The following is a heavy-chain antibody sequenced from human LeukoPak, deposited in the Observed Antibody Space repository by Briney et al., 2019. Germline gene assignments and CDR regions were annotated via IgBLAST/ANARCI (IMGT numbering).Heavy chain of an antibody. J-gene: IGHJ6*03. CDR2: IYTSGST. Sequence: SETLSLTCTVSGGSISSYYWSWIRQPAGKGLEWIGRIYTSGSTNYNPPLKSRVTMSVDTSKNQFSLKLSSVTAADTAVYYCARGTAVAGTGNYYYYYMDVWGKGTTVTVSS. CDR3: ARGTAVAGTGNYYYYYMDV. V-gene: IGHV4-4*07. D-gene: IGHD6-19*01. CDR1: GGSISSYY.